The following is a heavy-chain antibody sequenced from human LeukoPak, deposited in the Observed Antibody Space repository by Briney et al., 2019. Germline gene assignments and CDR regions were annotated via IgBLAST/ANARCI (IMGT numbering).Heavy chain of an antibody. CDR1: GGSFSGYY. D-gene: IGHD2-2*01. V-gene: IGHV4-34*01. Sequence: PSETLSLTCAVYGGSFSGYYWSWIRQPPGKGLEWIGEINHSGSTNYNPSLKSRVTISVDTSKNQFPLKLSSVTAADTAVYYCARGRRYCSSTSCYLNWFDPWGQGTLVTVSS. J-gene: IGHJ5*02. CDR2: INHSGST. CDR3: ARGRRYCSSTSCYLNWFDP.